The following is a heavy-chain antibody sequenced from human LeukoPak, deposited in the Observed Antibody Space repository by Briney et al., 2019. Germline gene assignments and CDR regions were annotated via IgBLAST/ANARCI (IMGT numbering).Heavy chain of an antibody. Sequence: KTSETLSLTCTVSGGSISSGSYYWSWIRQHPGKGLEWIGYIYYSGSTYYNPSLKSRVTISVDRSKNQFSLKLSSVTAADTAVYYCARVHVDSSSWSTPFDYWGQGTLVTVSS. CDR3: ARVHVDSSSWSTPFDY. V-gene: IGHV4-31*03. CDR2: IYYSGST. D-gene: IGHD6-13*01. J-gene: IGHJ4*02. CDR1: GGSISSGSYY.